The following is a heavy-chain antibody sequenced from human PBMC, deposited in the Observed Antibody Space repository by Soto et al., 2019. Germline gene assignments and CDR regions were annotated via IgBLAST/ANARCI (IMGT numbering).Heavy chain of an antibody. V-gene: IGHV1-18*01. CDR2: ISAYNGNT. J-gene: IGHJ4*02. CDR1: GYTFTSYG. Sequence: AAVKVTCKASGYTFTSYGISWVRQAPGQGLEWMGWISAYNGNTNYAQKLQGRVTVTTDTSTSTAYMDLRSLRSDDTAVYYYARAAYSSGWYFDYWGQGTLVTVSS. D-gene: IGHD6-19*01. CDR3: ARAAYSSGWYFDY.